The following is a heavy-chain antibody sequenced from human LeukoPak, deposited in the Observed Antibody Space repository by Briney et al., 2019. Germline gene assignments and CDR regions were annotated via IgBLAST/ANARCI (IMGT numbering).Heavy chain of an antibody. CDR3: ATTYSSSWFYFDY. J-gene: IGHJ4*02. D-gene: IGHD6-13*01. V-gene: IGHV4-59*01. CDR2: IYYSGST. Sequence: SETLSLTCTVSGGSISSYYWSWIRQPPGKGLEWIGYIYYSGSTNYNPSLKSRVTISVDTSKNQFSLKLSSVTAADTAVYYCATTYSSSWFYFDYWGQGTLVTVSS. CDR1: GGSISSYY.